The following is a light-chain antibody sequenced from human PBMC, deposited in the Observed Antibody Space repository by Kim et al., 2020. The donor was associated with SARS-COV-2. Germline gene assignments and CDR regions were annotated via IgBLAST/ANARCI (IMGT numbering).Light chain of an antibody. J-gene: IGKJ1*01. Sequence: DIQVTQSPSSLSASVGDRVTVTCRASQNIGFYLNWYQHKPGKAPNLLIYAASSLQTGVPSRFSGSGSGTDFSLTISSLQTDDFATYYCQQTFNVPRTFGQGTKVDIK. CDR2: AAS. CDR3: QQTFNVPRT. CDR1: QNIGFY. V-gene: IGKV1-39*01.